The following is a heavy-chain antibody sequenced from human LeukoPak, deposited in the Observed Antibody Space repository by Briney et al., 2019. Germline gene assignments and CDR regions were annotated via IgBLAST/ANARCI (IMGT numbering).Heavy chain of an antibody. CDR3: VRDLGVDTSMIFFDY. J-gene: IGHJ4*02. V-gene: IGHV1-18*01. CDR2: ISAYNGNI. Sequence: ASVRVSCKTSGYTFTDFGISWVRQAPGQGLEWMGWISAYNGNINYAQKFQGRVIMTTDTFTSTAYMELRSLRSDDTAVFYCVRDLGVDTSMIFFDYWGQGTLVTVSS. D-gene: IGHD3/OR15-3a*01. CDR1: GYTFTDFG.